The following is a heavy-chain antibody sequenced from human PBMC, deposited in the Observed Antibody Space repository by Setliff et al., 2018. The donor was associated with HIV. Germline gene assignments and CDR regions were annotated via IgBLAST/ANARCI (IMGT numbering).Heavy chain of an antibody. CDR2: MNSDGGRT. CDR3: ARPMEIGRHPVAGQRDAFDI. CDR1: GFTFSSYW. Sequence: GGSLRLSCAASGFTFSSYWMHWARQLPGKGLVWVSSMNSDGGRTTYADSVKGRFTISRDNAKKMLYVQMNSLRAEDTAVYYCARPMEIGRHPVAGQRDAFDIWGQGTMVTVSS. J-gene: IGHJ3*02. V-gene: IGHV3-74*03. D-gene: IGHD6-19*01.